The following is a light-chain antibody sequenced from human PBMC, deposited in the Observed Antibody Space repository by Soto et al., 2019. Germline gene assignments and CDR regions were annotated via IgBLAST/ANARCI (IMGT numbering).Light chain of an antibody. CDR1: QSVSSY. V-gene: IGKV3-11*01. CDR3: QQRSNRPLT. Sequence: EIVLTQSPATLSLSPGEGATLSCRASQSVSSYLAWYQQKPGQAPRLLIYDASTRVTGIPVRFSGSGSGTDFTLTISSLEPEDFAVYYCQQRSNRPLTFGQGTRLEIK. J-gene: IGKJ5*01. CDR2: DAS.